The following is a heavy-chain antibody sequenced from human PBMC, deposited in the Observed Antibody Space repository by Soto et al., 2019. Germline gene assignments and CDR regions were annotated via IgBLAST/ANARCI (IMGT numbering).Heavy chain of an antibody. CDR1: GGSISSGDYY. V-gene: IGHV4-30-4*01. D-gene: IGHD2-21*02. J-gene: IGHJ4*02. CDR3: AGIPSGYCGGDCYFGY. CDR2: IYYSGST. Sequence: SETLSLTCTVSGGSISSGDYYWSWIRQPPGKGLEWIGYIYYSGSTYYSPSLKSRVTISVDTSKNQFSLKLSSVTAADTAVYYCAGIPSGYCGGDCYFGYWGQGTLVTVSS.